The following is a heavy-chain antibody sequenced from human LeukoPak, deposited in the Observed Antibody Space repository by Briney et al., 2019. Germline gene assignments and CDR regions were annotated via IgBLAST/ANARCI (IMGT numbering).Heavy chain of an antibody. Sequence: GGSLRLSCAASGFTVSSNYMSWVRQAPGKGLEGVSGIYSGGSAYYADCVKGGFTISRDNSKHTLYLQMNSLRAQHTAVYYCARDSGLWYYYYGMDVWGQGTTVTVSS. CDR1: GFTVSSNY. J-gene: IGHJ6*02. CDR3: ARDSGLWYYYYGMDV. CDR2: IYSGGSA. D-gene: IGHD1-26*01. V-gene: IGHV3-66*01.